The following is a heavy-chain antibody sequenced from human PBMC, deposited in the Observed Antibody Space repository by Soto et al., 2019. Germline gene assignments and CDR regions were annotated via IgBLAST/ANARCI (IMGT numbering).Heavy chain of an antibody. CDR2: IYYSGST. J-gene: IGHJ6*02. Sequence: LSLTCTVSGGSISSSSYYWGWIRQPPGKGLEWIGSIYYSGSTYYNPSLKSRVTISVDTSKNQFSLKLSSVTAADTAVYYCARTDTSGTGTYYGMDVWGQGTTVTVSS. V-gene: IGHV4-39*01. CDR3: ARTDTSGTGTYYGMDV. CDR1: GGSISSSSYY. D-gene: IGHD1-1*01.